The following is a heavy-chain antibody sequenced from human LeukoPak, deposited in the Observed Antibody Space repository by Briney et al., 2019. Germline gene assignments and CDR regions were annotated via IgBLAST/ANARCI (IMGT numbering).Heavy chain of an antibody. Sequence: SETLSLTCAVYGGSFSGYYWSWIRQPPGKGPEWIGEINHSGSTNYNPSLKSRVTISVDTSKNQFSLRLSSVTAADTAVYYCARAPSPSNHDAFDIWGQGTMVTVSS. CDR2: INHSGST. J-gene: IGHJ3*02. CDR3: ARAPSPSNHDAFDI. V-gene: IGHV4-34*01. CDR1: GGSFSGYY.